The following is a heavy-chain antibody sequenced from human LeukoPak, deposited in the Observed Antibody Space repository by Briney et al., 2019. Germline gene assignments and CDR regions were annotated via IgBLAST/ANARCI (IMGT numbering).Heavy chain of an antibody. V-gene: IGHV4-59*01. CDR2: VDHTGST. D-gene: IGHD6-19*01. CDR1: DDSITMYY. J-gene: IGHJ3*02. CDR3: VAYSSVKGGGGAFDI. Sequence: SETLSLTCSVSDDSITMYYWTWLRQPPGKGLEGIGYVDHTGSTNFNPSLNGRVSISRDTSKNLFSLRLRSVTAADTAVYYCVAYSSVKGGGGAFDIWGQGTMVTVSS.